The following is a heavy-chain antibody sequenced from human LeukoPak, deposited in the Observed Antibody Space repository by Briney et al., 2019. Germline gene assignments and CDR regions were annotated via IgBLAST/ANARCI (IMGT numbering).Heavy chain of an antibody. J-gene: IGHJ4*02. CDR3: ARYSGSQPIDY. V-gene: IGHV4-39*01. CDR2: IFYSGST. Sequence: SETLSLTCTVSGGPFSSSSYYWGWIRQPPGKGFEWIGRIFYSGSTYYNPSLKSRVTISVDTSKNQFSLKLSSVTAADTAVYYCARYSGSQPIDYWGQGTLVTVSS. CDR1: GGPFSSSSYY. D-gene: IGHD1-26*01.